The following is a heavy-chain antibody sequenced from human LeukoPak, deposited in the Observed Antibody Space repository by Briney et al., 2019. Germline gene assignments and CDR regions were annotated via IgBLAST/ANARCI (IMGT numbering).Heavy chain of an antibody. V-gene: IGHV3-74*03. CDR1: GFIFPDYW. Sequence: GGSLRLSCAASGFIFPDYWMHWVRQAPGKELVWVARIRGDGRATTYADSVKGRFTISRDNAMSTVFLQMKSLRAEDTAVYYCARGPHYFDYWGQGTLVTVSS. CDR3: ARGPHYFDY. CDR2: IRGDGRAT. J-gene: IGHJ4*02.